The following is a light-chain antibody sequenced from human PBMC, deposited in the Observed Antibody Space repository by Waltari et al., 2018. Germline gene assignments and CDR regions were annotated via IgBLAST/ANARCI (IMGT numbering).Light chain of an antibody. Sequence: DIQMTQSPSTLSASIGDSVTITCRASQSITNWLAWYKQKPGKAPKLLIYKASTLESGVPSRFSGSGSGTEFTLTISSLQPDDFATYYCQQYNNYVATFGQGTKVEIK. J-gene: IGKJ1*01. CDR1: QSITNW. CDR2: KAS. CDR3: QQYNNYVAT. V-gene: IGKV1-5*03.